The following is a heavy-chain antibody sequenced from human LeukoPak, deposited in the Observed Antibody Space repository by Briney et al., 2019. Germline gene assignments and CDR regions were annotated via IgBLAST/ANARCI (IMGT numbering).Heavy chain of an antibody. V-gene: IGHV3-48*03. D-gene: IGHD6-13*01. CDR2: ISSSGNSI. CDR1: GFTVISYE. Sequence: GGSLRLSCAASGFTVISYEMNWVRQAPGKGLEWVSYISSSGNSIFYADSVKGRFTISRDNAKNSLYLQMNSLRAEDTAVYYCARALPSSYYYFDYWGQGTLVSVSS. CDR3: ARALPSSYYYFDY. J-gene: IGHJ4*02.